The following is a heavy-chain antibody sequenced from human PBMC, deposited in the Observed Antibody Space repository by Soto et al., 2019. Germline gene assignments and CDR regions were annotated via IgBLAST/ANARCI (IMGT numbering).Heavy chain of an antibody. CDR2: ISSSGDGT. Sequence: GGSLRLSCAASGFTFNTYAMTWVRQAPGKGLEWVSIISSSGDGTYYVDSVKGRFTISRDNSRNTLNLQMNNLRAEDTAVYYCAKKADFWSWGMEVWGQGAKVTGS. CDR3: AKKADFWSWGMEV. CDR1: GFTFNTYA. D-gene: IGHD3-3*01. J-gene: IGHJ6*02. V-gene: IGHV3-23*01.